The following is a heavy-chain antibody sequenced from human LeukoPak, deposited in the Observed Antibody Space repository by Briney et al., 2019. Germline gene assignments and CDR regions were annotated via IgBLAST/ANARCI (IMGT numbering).Heavy chain of an antibody. CDR1: GYTFTGYY. CDR2: INPNSGGT. J-gene: IGHJ6*03. CDR3: AVLGYCSSTSCYSGESYYYYMDV. D-gene: IGHD2-2*01. Sequence: APVKVSCKASGYTFTGYYIHWVRQAPGQGLEWMGRINPNSGGTSYAQKFQGRVTMTRDTSISTAYMELSRLRSDDTAVYYCAVLGYCSSTSCYSGESYYYYMDVWGKGTTVTVSS. V-gene: IGHV1-2*06.